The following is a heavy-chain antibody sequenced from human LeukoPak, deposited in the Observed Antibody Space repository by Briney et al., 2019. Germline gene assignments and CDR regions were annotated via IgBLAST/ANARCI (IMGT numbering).Heavy chain of an antibody. Sequence: SETLSLTCTVSGVSVTSFYWSWIRQPAGKGLEWIGRFFSSGNTNYNPSFKSRATISVDKSENQFSLKLTSVTAADTAVYYCARQGKQWLKRGPFDYWGQGTLVTVSS. V-gene: IGHV4-4*07. D-gene: IGHD6-19*01. CDR2: FFSSGNT. CDR3: ARQGKQWLKRGPFDY. CDR1: GVSVTSFY. J-gene: IGHJ4*02.